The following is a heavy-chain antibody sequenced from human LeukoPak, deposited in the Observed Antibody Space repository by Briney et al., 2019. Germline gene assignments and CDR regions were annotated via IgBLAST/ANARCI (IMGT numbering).Heavy chain of an antibody. J-gene: IGHJ5*02. CDR1: GDSVSSNSVT. Sequence: SQTLSLTCAISGDSVSSNSVTWNWIRQSPSRGLEWLGRTYYRSTWYNDYAVSVRGRITVNPDTSKNQFSLHLNSVTPEDSAVYYCARRLTQYDCFDPWGQGILVTVSS. CDR2: TYYRSTWYN. D-gene: IGHD2-2*01. CDR3: ARRLTQYDCFDP. V-gene: IGHV6-1*01.